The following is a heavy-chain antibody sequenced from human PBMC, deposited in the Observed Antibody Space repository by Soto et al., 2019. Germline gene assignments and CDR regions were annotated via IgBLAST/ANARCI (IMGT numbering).Heavy chain of an antibody. CDR1: GFTFSSYN. J-gene: IGHJ4*02. CDR3: VKSGYSYDYSDY. V-gene: IGHV3-21*01. D-gene: IGHD5-18*01. Sequence: PGGSLSLSCAASGFTFSSYNMNWVRQAPGKGLEWVSSISSSSSYIYYADSVKGRFTISRDNAKNSLYLQMNSLRAEDTAVYYCVKSGYSYDYSDYWGQGTLVTVSS. CDR2: ISSSSSYI.